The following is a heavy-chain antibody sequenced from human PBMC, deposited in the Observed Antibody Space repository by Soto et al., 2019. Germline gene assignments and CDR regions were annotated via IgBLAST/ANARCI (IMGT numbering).Heavy chain of an antibody. Sequence: EVQLVESGGGLVKPGGSLRLSCAASGFTFSSYSMNWVRQAPGKGLEWVSSISSSSSYIYYADSVKGRFTISRDNAKNSVYLQMNSLRAEDTAVYYCARRGWHDAFDIWGQGIMVTVSS. CDR2: ISSSSSYI. V-gene: IGHV3-21*01. CDR3: ARRGWHDAFDI. J-gene: IGHJ3*02. CDR1: GFTFSSYS.